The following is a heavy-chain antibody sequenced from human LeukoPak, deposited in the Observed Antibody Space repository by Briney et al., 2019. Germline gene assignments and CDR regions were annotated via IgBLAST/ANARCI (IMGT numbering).Heavy chain of an antibody. CDR2: IYYSGST. Sequence: SETLSLTCTVSGGSISSSSYYWGWIRQPPGKGLEWIGSIYYSGSTYYNPSLKSRVTISVDTSKNQFSLKLSSVTAADTAVYYCARGSSRGLGYYFDYWGQGTLVTVSS. CDR3: ARGSSRGLGYYFDY. V-gene: IGHV4-39*07. J-gene: IGHJ4*02. CDR1: GGSISSSSYY. D-gene: IGHD6-19*01.